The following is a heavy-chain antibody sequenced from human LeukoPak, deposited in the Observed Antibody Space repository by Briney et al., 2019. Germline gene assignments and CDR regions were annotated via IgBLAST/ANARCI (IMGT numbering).Heavy chain of an antibody. CDR2: IYTSGST. D-gene: IGHD4-11*01. Sequence: SETLSLTCTVSGGSISSGSYYWSWIRQPAGKGLEWIGRIYTSGSTYYNPSLKSRVTISVDTSKNQFSLKLSSVTAADTAVYYCARDQPDYSSYYMDVWGKGTTVTISS. V-gene: IGHV4-61*02. J-gene: IGHJ6*03. CDR3: ARDQPDYSSYYMDV. CDR1: GGSISSGSYY.